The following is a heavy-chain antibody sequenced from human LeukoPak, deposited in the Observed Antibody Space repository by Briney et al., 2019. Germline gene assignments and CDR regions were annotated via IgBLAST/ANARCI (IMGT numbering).Heavy chain of an antibody. CDR1: GFTFNSYW. D-gene: IGHD7-27*01. V-gene: IGHV3-74*01. Sequence: GGSLKLSCTASGFTFNSYWMHWVRRAPGKGLVWVSHLNTDGSATNYADSVKGRFTISRDNAKNTLYLQMNSLRAEDTAVYYCARDLSGASDYWGQGTLVTVSS. CDR2: LNTDGSAT. J-gene: IGHJ4*02. CDR3: ARDLSGASDY.